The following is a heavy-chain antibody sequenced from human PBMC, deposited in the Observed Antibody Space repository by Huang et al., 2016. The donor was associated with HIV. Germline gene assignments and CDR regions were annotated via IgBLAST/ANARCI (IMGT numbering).Heavy chain of an antibody. Sequence: QVQLKQWGAGLLKPSETLSLTCAVYGGAFRGSSWTWIRQFPEKGLEWIGDINHNGKSIYTPSLSARVTISTDTSKNHFSLHLTSVTAADTALYYCARGFNYYASDNLGVYYFDSWGLGTLVTVSP. V-gene: IGHV4-34*02. D-gene: IGHD3-10*01. CDR2: INHNGKS. CDR3: ARGFNYYASDNLGVYYFDS. CDR1: GGAFRGSS. J-gene: IGHJ4*02.